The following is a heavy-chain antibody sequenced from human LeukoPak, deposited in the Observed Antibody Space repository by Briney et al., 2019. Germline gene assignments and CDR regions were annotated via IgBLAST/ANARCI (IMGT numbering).Heavy chain of an antibody. V-gene: IGHV4-31*03. J-gene: IGHJ5*02. CDR1: GGSISSCGYY. Sequence: PSETLSLTCTVSGGSISSCGYYWSWIRQDPGMGLEGNGYIYCSGSTYYNPSLKTRVTISVDTSKNQSCLKLSSVTAADTAVYHSARETPVTMVRGCWFDPWGQGTLVTASS. D-gene: IGHD3-10*01. CDR3: ARETPVTMVRGCWFDP. CDR2: IYCSGST.